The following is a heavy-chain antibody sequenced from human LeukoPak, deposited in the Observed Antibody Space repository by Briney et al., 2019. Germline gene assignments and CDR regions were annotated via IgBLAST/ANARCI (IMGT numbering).Heavy chain of an antibody. CDR1: GGSVSSGSYY. J-gene: IGHJ3*02. CDR2: IYYSGGT. V-gene: IGHV4-61*01. D-gene: IGHD3-9*01. Sequence: SETLSLTCAVSGGSVSSGSYYWSWIRQPPGRGLEWIGYIYYSGGTNYNPSRKSRATLSVDTSNNQFFLKLSLLAAADTAVYDCARVYDILTGYLYAFDIWGQGTMVPVSS. CDR3: ARVYDILTGYLYAFDI.